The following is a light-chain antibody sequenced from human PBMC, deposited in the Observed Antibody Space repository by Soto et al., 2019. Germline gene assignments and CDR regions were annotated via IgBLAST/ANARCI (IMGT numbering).Light chain of an antibody. CDR1: QSVSSSS. V-gene: IGKV3-20*01. CDR3: QQYGSSPRT. J-gene: IGKJ1*01. CDR2: GAS. Sequence: EIVLTQFPDTLSLSPGERTTLSCRASQSVSSSSLAWYQQKRGQAPRLLIHGASSRATGIPDRLSGSGSGTDLNLTISRLEPEDFAVYYCQQYGSSPRTFGQGTKVDIK.